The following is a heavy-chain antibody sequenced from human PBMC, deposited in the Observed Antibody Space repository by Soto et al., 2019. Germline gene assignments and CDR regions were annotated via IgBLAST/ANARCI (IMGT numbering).Heavy chain of an antibody. CDR3: ARSEVDCSGGSCDHRYAFDI. V-gene: IGHV1-69*13. CDR2: IIPIFGTA. J-gene: IGHJ3*02. D-gene: IGHD2-15*01. CDR1: GGTFSSYA. Sequence: SVKVSCKASGGTFSSYAISWVRQAPGQGLEWMGGIIPIFGTANYAQKFQGRVTITADESTSTAYMELSSLRSEDTAVYYCARSEVDCSGGSCDHRYAFDIWG.